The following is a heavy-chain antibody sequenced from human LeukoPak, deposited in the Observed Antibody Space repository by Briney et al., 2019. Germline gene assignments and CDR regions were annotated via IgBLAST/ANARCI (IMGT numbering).Heavy chain of an antibody. D-gene: IGHD1-7*01. V-gene: IGHV4-39*07. J-gene: IGHJ4*02. CDR1: GGSISSSSYY. Sequence: KPSETLFLTCTVSGGSISSSSYYWGWIRQPPGKGLEWIGSIYYSGSTYYNPSLKSRVTISVDTSKNQFSLKLSSVTAADTAVYYCARVMPASNSLDYWGQGTLVTVSS. CDR2: IYYSGST. CDR3: ARVMPASNSLDY.